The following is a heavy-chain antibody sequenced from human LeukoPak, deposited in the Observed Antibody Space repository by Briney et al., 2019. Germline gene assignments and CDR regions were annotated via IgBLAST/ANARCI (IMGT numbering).Heavy chain of an antibody. J-gene: IGHJ6*03. CDR2: IYSGGNT. V-gene: IGHV3-66*01. D-gene: IGHD5-18*01. CDR3: AKAGGYSYGHYYYMDV. CDR1: GFTVSDKF. Sequence: GGSLRLSCSASGFTVSDKFMSWVRQAPGKGLEWVSVIYSGGNTYYADSVRGRFTISRDNSKNTLYLQMNSLRAEDTAVYYCAKAGGYSYGHYYYMDVRGKGTTVTVSS.